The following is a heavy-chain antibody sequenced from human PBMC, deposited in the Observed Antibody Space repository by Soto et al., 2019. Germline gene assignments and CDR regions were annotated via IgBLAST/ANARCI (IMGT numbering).Heavy chain of an antibody. D-gene: IGHD3-10*01. Sequence: SVKVSCKVIGYTLSELSLHWVRQAPGKGLEWMGGFDRENGETIYAQKFQGRVTTTEDTSTETAYMELSSLRSEDTAVYYCAQSGTYSPYVDYWG. CDR2: FDRENGET. V-gene: IGHV1-24*01. CDR3: AQSGTYSPYVDY. J-gene: IGHJ4*01. CDR1: GYTLSELS.